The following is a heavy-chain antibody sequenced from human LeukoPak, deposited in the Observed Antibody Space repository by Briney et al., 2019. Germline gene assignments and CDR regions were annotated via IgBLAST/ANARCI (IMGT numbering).Heavy chain of an antibody. J-gene: IGHJ3*02. Sequence: GGSLQISCKGSGYLFTSYWIGWVRQMPGKGLEWMGIIYPGDSDTRYSPSFQGQVTISADKSISTAYLQWSSLKASDTAMYYCARVRGAAAVPPGAFDIWGQGTMVTVSS. D-gene: IGHD6-25*01. V-gene: IGHV5-51*01. CDR3: ARVRGAAAVPPGAFDI. CDR2: IYPGDSDT. CDR1: GYLFTSYW.